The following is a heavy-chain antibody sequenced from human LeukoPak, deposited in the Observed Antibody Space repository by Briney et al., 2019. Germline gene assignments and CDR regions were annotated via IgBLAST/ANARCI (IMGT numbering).Heavy chain of an antibody. CDR3: ARGRDYGDYARFDP. J-gene: IGHJ5*02. D-gene: IGHD4-17*01. CDR2: ISRSGST. Sequence: PSQTLSLTCAVSGGSISSGGYSWSWIRQPPGKGLEWIGYISRSGSTYYNPSLKSRVTISVDRSKNQFSLKLSSVTAADTAMYYCARGRDYGDYARFDPWGQGTLVTVSS. V-gene: IGHV4-30-2*01. CDR1: GGSISSGGYS.